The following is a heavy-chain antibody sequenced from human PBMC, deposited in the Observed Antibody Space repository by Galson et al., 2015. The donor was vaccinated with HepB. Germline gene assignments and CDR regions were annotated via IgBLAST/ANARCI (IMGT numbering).Heavy chain of an antibody. CDR1: GFTFSSYN. V-gene: IGHV3-30*18. Sequence: SLRLSCAASGFTFSSYNMHWVRQAPGKGLEWVTVISYDGSIKYFADSVKGRFTISRDNSKNTLYLQMNSLRAEDTAVYYCVKSVVRNQHYQYYGMDVWGQGTTVIVSS. D-gene: IGHD1-14*01. J-gene: IGHJ6*02. CDR3: VKSVVRNQHYQYYGMDV. CDR2: ISYDGSIK.